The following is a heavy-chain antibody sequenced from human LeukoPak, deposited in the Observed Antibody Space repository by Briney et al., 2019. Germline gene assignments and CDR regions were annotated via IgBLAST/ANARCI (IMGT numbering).Heavy chain of an antibody. V-gene: IGHV5-51*01. D-gene: IGHD2-2*03. J-gene: IGHJ5*02. CDR2: IFPGDSDT. Sequence: GESLKISCKNSGYTFTSYWIGWVRQMPGKGLEWMGIIFPGDSDTRYSPSFQGQVIISADKSISTAYLQWSSLKASDSAMYYCARQVDPNPLDNNWFDPWGQGTLVTVSS. CDR1: GYTFTSYW. CDR3: ARQVDPNPLDNNWFDP.